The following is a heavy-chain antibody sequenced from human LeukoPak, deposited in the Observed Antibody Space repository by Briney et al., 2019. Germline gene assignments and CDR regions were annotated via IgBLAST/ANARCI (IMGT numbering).Heavy chain of an antibody. CDR3: ARSSSVTIPGYYFDY. D-gene: IGHD2-21*01. V-gene: IGHV1-18*01. Sequence: GASVKVSCKASGYTFTSYDINWVRQTPGQGLEGMGWISPYVGNTNYAQKFQGRVTVTTDTSTSTAYMELRSLRSDDTAVYYCARSSSVTIPGYYFDYWGQGTLVTVSS. J-gene: IGHJ4*02. CDR2: ISPYVGNT. CDR1: GYTFTSYD.